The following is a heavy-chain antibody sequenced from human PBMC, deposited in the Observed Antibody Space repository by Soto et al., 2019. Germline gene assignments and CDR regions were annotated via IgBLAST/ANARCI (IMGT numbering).Heavy chain of an antibody. CDR3: AKEGDFTGCTYVDF. CDR2: ITRDGNEI. J-gene: IGHJ4*02. Sequence: QIQLVESGGGVVQPVRSLRLSCEASGFTFSTYGMHWVRQAPGKGQELVTVITRDGNEIHYAESVKGRFIISSDNSKDTLSLQINSLRHEDTAYYYCAKEGDFTGCTYVDFWGQGTLVTVSS. D-gene: IGHD3-9*01. CDR1: GFTFSTYG. V-gene: IGHV3-30*18.